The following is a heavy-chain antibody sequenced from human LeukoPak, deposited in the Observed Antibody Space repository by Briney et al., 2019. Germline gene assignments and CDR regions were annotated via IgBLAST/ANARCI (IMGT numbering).Heavy chain of an antibody. Sequence: GASVKVSCKASGGTFSSYAISWVRQAPGQGLEWMGGIIPIFGTANYAQKFQGRATITADESTSTAYMELSSLGSEDTAVYYCTRGRSGVVVPAAIIWFDPWGQGTLVTVSS. CDR1: GGTFSSYA. V-gene: IGHV1-69*13. CDR3: TRGRSGVVVPAAIIWFDP. D-gene: IGHD2-2*01. CDR2: IIPIFGTA. J-gene: IGHJ5*02.